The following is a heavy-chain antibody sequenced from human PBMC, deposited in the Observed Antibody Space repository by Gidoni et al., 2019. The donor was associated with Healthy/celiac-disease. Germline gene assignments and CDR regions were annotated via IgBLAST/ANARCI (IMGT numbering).Heavy chain of an antibody. J-gene: IGHJ4*02. V-gene: IGHV3-21*01. CDR3: ASDYYDSSGYYYYFDY. CDR1: GFTFSRYS. D-gene: IGHD3-22*01. Sequence: EVQLVESGGGLVKPGGSLRLSCPASGFTFSRYSMNWVRQAPGKGLEWVSSISSSSSYIYYEDSVKGRFTISRDNAKNSLYLKMNSLRAEDTAVYYCASDYYDSSGYYYYFDYWGQGTLVTVSS. CDR2: ISSSSSYI.